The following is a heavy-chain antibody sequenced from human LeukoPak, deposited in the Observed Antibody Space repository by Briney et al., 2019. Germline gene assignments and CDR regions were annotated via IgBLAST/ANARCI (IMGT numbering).Heavy chain of an antibody. CDR3: ARTLRYFDWLPAGETDY. CDR2: IYYSGNT. J-gene: IGHJ4*02. Sequence: SETLSLTCTVSGYSISSGYYWAWIRQPPGKGLEWIGSIYYSGNTYYNPSLKSRVTISLDTSKNQFSLRLSSVTAADTAVYYCARTLRYFDWLPAGETDYWGQGTLVTVSS. CDR1: GYSISSGYY. V-gene: IGHV4-38-2*02. D-gene: IGHD3-9*01.